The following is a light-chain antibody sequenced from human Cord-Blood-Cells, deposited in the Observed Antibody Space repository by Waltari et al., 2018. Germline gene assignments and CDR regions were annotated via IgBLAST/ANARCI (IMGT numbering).Light chain of an antibody. Sequence: QSALTQPASVSGSPGQSITISCTGTSSDVGRYNLVSWYQQHPGKAPKLMIYEGSKRHSGVSNRFSGAKSGNTASLTISGLQAEDEADYYCCSYAGSSTFYVCGTGTKVTVL. CDR3: CSYAGSSTFYV. V-gene: IGLV2-23*01. CDR1: SSDVGRYNL. CDR2: EGS. J-gene: IGLJ1*01.